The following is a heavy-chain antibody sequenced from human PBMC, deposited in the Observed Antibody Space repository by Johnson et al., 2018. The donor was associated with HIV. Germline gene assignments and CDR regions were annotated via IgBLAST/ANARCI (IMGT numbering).Heavy chain of an antibody. V-gene: IGHV3-66*02. Sequence: VYLVESGGGLVKAGGSLRLSCAASALTFNKAWMSWVRQAPGKGLEWVSVIYSGGSTYYADSVKGRFTISRDNSKNTLYLQMNSLRAEDTAVYYCARVHGGATRAKGAFDIWGQGTMVTVSS. CDR2: IYSGGST. CDR3: ARVHGGATRAKGAFDI. J-gene: IGHJ3*02. D-gene: IGHD1-26*01. CDR1: ALTFNKAW.